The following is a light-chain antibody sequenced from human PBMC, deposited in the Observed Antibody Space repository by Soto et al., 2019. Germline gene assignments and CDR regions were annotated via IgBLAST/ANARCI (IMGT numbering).Light chain of an antibody. V-gene: IGLV1-40*01. CDR2: GNS. Sequence: QSVLTQPPSESGAPGQRVTISCTGSSSNIGAGYDVHWYQQLPGTAPKLLIYGNSNRPSGVPDRFSGSKSGTSASLAITGLQAEDEADYYCQSYDSSLSAPVVFGGGTKLTVL. J-gene: IGLJ2*01. CDR1: SSNIGAGYD. CDR3: QSYDSSLSAPVV.